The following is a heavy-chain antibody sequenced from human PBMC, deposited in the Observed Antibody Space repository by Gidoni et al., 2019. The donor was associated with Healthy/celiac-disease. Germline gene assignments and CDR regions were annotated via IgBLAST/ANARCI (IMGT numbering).Heavy chain of an antibody. Sequence: EVQLVESGGGLVKHGGSLRLPRPASGCTFINAWMSWVGQATGKGVEWVGSIKSKTDGGTTDYAAPVKGRFTISRDDSKNTLYLQMNSLKTEDTAVYYCTTGEPRGDFDYWGQGTLVTVSS. CDR1: GCTFINAW. CDR2: IKSKTDGGTT. V-gene: IGHV3-15*01. D-gene: IGHD3-16*01. J-gene: IGHJ4*02. CDR3: TTGEPRGDFDY.